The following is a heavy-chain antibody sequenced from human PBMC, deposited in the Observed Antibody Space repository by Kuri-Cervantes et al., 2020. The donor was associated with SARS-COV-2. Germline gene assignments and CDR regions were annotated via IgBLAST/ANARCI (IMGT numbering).Heavy chain of an antibody. V-gene: IGHV3-23*01. D-gene: IGHD1-26*01. CDR3: AKEAQRVRVGATSLFH. Sequence: GGSLRLSCAASGFSFSSYGMSWVRQAPGKGLEWVSGISESGDITDYADSVKGRFTISRDSSKNTLYLQMNSLRAEDTAVYYCAKEAQRVRVGATSLFHWGQGTLVTVSS. J-gene: IGHJ4*02. CDR2: ISESGDIT. CDR1: GFSFSSYG.